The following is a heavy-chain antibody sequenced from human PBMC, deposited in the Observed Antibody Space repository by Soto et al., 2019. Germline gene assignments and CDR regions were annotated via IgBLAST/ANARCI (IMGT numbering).Heavy chain of an antibody. V-gene: IGHV2-70*01. Sequence: SGPTLVNPTQTLTLTRTFSGFSLSTSGMCVSWIRQPPGKALEWLALIDWDDDKYYSTSLKTRLTISKDTSKNQVVLTMTNMDPVDTATYYCARIPLYGSPPDVWGQGTTVTVSS. D-gene: IGHD3-16*01. CDR3: ARIPLYGSPPDV. J-gene: IGHJ6*02. CDR1: GFSLSTSGMC. CDR2: IDWDDDK.